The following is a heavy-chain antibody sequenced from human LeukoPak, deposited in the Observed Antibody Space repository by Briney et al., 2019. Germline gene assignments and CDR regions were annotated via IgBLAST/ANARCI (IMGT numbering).Heavy chain of an antibody. J-gene: IGHJ3*02. V-gene: IGHV6-1*01. CDR1: SDSVSSNNVA. Sequence: SQTLSLICGISSDSVSSNNVAWNWSRQSPSGGLEWLGRTYYRSRWHTDYAVSVKSRTTINPDTSKNQFSLQLNSVTPEDTAMYYCARQREGGFDIWGQGTTVTVSS. D-gene: IGHD2-15*01. CDR2: TYYRSRWHT. CDR3: ARQREGGFDI.